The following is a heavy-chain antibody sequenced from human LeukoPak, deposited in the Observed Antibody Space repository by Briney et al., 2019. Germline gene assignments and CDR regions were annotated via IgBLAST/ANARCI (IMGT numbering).Heavy chain of an antibody. D-gene: IGHD3-22*01. Sequence: SETLSLTCTVSGGSISSYYWSWIRQPPGKGLEWIGYIYYSGSTNYNPSLKSRVTISVDTSKNQFSLKLSSVTAADTAVYYCARHQFDSNGSHHDAFDIWGQGTMVTVSS. V-gene: IGHV4-59*01. CDR2: IYYSGST. CDR1: GGSISSYY. CDR3: ARHQFDSNGSHHDAFDI. J-gene: IGHJ3*02.